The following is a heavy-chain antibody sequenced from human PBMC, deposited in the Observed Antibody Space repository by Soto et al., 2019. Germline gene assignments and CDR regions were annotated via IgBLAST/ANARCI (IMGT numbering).Heavy chain of an antibody. V-gene: IGHV1-18*01. CDR2: ISAYTGNT. D-gene: IGHD3-16*01. CDR1: GYIFNSFG. Sequence: QVQLVQSGGEVKKPGASVKVSCKASGYIFNSFGISWVRQAPGQGLEWMGWISAYTGNTKYAQNFQGRVTMTTDTSTSTAYMELRSLRSDDTAVYYCARRWRTGEIDYWCQGTLVTVSS. CDR3: ARRWRTGEIDY. J-gene: IGHJ4*02.